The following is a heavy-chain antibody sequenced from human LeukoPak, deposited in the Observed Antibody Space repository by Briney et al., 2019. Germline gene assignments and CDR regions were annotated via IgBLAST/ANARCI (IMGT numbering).Heavy chain of an antibody. CDR3: ARGDGVTFDY. D-gene: IGHD5-18*01. J-gene: IGHJ4*02. CDR1: GFTFSSYD. Sequence: GWPLRLSCAASGFTFSSYDMHWVRQATGKGLEWVSAIGTAGDTYYPGSVKGRFTISRENAKNSLYLQMNSLRAGDTAVYYCARGDGVTFDYWGQGTLVTVSS. V-gene: IGHV3-13*01. CDR2: IGTAGDT.